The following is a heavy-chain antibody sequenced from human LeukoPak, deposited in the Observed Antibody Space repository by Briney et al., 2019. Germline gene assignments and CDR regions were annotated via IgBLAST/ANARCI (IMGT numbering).Heavy chain of an antibody. J-gene: IGHJ4*02. V-gene: IGHV4-34*01. Sequence: PSETLSLTCAVYGGSFSGYYWSWIRQPPGKGLEWIGEINHSGSTNYNPSLKSRVTISVDTSKNQFSLKLSSVTAADTAVYYCARVSFTFLTTGDPDYWGQGTLVTVSS. CDR2: INHSGST. D-gene: IGHD3-9*01. CDR3: ARVSFTFLTTGDPDY. CDR1: GGSFSGYY.